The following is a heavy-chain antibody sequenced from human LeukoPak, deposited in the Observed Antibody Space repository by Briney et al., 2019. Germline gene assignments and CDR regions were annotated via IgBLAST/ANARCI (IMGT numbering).Heavy chain of an antibody. CDR2: IYTSGST. D-gene: IGHD1-14*01. CDR3: ARCDTGGYYYYMDV. V-gene: IGHV4-4*07. J-gene: IGHJ6*03. Sequence: SETLSLTCTVSGGSINSYYWSWIRQPAGKGLEWIGRIYTSGSTNYNPSLKSRVTMSVDTSKNQFSLKLSSVTAADTAVYYCARCDTGGYYYYMDVWGKGTTVTISS. CDR1: GGSINSYY.